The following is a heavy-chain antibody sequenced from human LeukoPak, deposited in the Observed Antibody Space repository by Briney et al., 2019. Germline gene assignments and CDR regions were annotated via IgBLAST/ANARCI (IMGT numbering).Heavy chain of an antibody. D-gene: IGHD6-19*01. Sequence: PGRSLRLSCAASGFTFSSYAMHWVRQAPGKGLEWVAVISYDGSNKYYADSVKGRFTISRDNSKNTLYLQMNSLRAEDTAVYYCANSIAVAGKPFDYWGQGTLVTVSS. CDR1: GFTFSSYA. J-gene: IGHJ4*02. CDR3: ANSIAVAGKPFDY. CDR2: ISYDGSNK. V-gene: IGHV3-30-3*01.